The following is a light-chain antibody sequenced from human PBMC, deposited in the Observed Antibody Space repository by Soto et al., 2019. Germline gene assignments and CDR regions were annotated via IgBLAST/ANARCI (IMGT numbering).Light chain of an antibody. V-gene: IGKV3-11*01. CDR2: DAS. J-gene: IGKJ4*01. Sequence: EIVLTQSPATLSLSPGERATLSCRASQSVSSYLAWYQQKPGQAPRLLIYDASNRATGIPARFSGSGSVTDFTLTIISLEPEDFAVYYCQQRSNWPLTFGGGTKVDIK. CDR3: QQRSNWPLT. CDR1: QSVSSY.